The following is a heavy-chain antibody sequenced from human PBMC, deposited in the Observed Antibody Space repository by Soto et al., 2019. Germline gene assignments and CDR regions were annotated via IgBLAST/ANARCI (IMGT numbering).Heavy chain of an antibody. V-gene: IGHV4-34*01. Sequence: QVQLQQWGAGLLKPSETLSLTCAVYGGSFSGYYWSWIRQPPGKGLEWIGEINHSGSTNYNPSLKSRVTISVDTSKNQFSLKLSSVTAADTAVYYCARVRPVCSGGICYPGYFDYWGQGTLVTVSS. CDR3: ARVRPVCSGGICYPGYFDY. J-gene: IGHJ4*02. D-gene: IGHD2-15*01. CDR2: INHSGST. CDR1: GGSFSGYY.